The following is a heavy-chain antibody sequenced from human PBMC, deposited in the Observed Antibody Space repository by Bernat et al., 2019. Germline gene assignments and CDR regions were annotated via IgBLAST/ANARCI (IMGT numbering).Heavy chain of an antibody. Sequence: QLQLQESGPGLVKPSETLSLTCTVSGGSISSSSYYWGWIRQPPGKGLEWIGSIYYSGSTYYNPSLKSRVTISVDTSKNQFSLKLSSVTAADMAVYYCARPGRDYGDNYYYYYMDVWGKGTTVTVSS. V-gene: IGHV4-39*01. CDR1: GGSISSSSYY. CDR2: IYYSGST. D-gene: IGHD4-17*01. J-gene: IGHJ6*03. CDR3: ARPGRDYGDNYYYYYMDV.